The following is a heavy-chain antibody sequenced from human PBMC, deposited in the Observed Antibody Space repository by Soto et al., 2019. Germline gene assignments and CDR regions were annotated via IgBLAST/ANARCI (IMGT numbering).Heavy chain of an antibody. Sequence: QVQLVESGGGVVQPGRSLRLSCAASGFTFSSYGMHWVRQAPGKGLEWVAVISYDGSNKYYADSVKGRFTISRDNSKNTLYLQMNSLRAEDTAVYYCAKLGAVALTLGYWGQGTLVTVSS. CDR1: GFTFSSYG. J-gene: IGHJ4*02. D-gene: IGHD6-19*01. V-gene: IGHV3-30*18. CDR2: ISYDGSNK. CDR3: AKLGAVALTLGY.